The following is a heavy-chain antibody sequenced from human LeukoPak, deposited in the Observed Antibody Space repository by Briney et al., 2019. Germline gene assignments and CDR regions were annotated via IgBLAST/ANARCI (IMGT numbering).Heavy chain of an antibody. CDR1: GGTFSSYA. V-gene: IGHV1-69*05. J-gene: IGHJ5*02. D-gene: IGHD3-10*01. CDR3: ARVVRGLGWFDP. CDR2: IIPIFGTA. Sequence: SVKVSCKASGGTFSSYAISWVRQAPGQGLEWMGGIIPIFGTANYAQKFQGRVTMTRNTSISTAYMELSSLRSDDTAVYYCARVVRGLGWFDPWGQGTLVSVSS.